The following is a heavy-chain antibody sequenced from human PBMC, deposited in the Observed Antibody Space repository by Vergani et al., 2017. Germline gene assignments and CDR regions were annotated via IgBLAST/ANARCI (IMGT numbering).Heavy chain of an antibody. V-gene: IGHV4-59*01. D-gene: IGHD3-10*01. CDR3: GRVADFYGLGSRLLDL. Sequence: QVRLQESGPGLVKPSETLSLTCSVSGGSMSGYYWSWIRQPPGKELEWVGYMYHSGSTNYNPSLETGVTISGDTSKNQFSLKLNAVTAADTAVYYCGRVADFYGLGSRLLDLLGQGILVTVSS. CDR2: MYHSGST. J-gene: IGHJ5*02. CDR1: GGSMSGYY.